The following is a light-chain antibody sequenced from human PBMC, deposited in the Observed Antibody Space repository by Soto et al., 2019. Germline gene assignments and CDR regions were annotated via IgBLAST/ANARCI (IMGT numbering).Light chain of an antibody. CDR1: QSVSTN. CDR3: QQYNEWPLT. J-gene: IGKJ4*01. Sequence: ETVMTQSPATLSVSPGERATLSCGASQSVSTNLAWYQQKPGQVPRLLIYGASTRASDIPARFSGSGSGTEFPLTISSLQSEGFAVYYCQQYNEWPLTFGGGTKVEIE. V-gene: IGKV3-15*01. CDR2: GAS.